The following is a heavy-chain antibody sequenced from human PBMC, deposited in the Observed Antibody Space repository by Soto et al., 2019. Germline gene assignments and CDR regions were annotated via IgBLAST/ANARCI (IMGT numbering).Heavy chain of an antibody. CDR2: IYYSGST. CDR3: ARADRTYYYDSSGYYSWYFDL. D-gene: IGHD3-22*01. CDR1: GGSISSGDYY. V-gene: IGHV4-30-4*01. Sequence: QVQLQESGPGLVKPSQTLSLTCTVSGGSISSGDYYWSWIRQPPGKGLEWIGYIYYSGSTYYNPSLKSRVTISVDTSKNQFSLKPSSVTAADTAVYYCARADRTYYYDSSGYYSWYFDLWGRGTLVTVSS. J-gene: IGHJ2*01.